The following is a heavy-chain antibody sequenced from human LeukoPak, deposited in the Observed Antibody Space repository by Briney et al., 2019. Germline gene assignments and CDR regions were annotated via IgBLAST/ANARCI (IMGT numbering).Heavy chain of an antibody. D-gene: IGHD3-22*01. J-gene: IGHJ3*02. Sequence: PGGSLRLSCAASAFTFSDYSMKWVRQAPGKGLDWISFITYSGSIIYYADSVKGRFTISRDNAKNSVYLQMNSLRADDTAVYYCAREIRGWDAFDIWGQGTVVTVSS. CDR1: AFTFSDYS. CDR3: AREIRGWDAFDI. CDR2: ITYSGSII. V-gene: IGHV3-48*01.